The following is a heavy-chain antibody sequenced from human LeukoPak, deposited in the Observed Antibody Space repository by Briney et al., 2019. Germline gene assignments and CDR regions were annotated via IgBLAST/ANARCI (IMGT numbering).Heavy chain of an antibody. J-gene: IGHJ4*02. Sequence: LETPYLTCTVPGGSISSYYWSWIRQPPGKRLERIAHIYYGGSTTYNPSPKGRVTIPVATPKTQFSLNLSSVTAEDTAGYYCAGAKYDFWRGSPGGGGIDYWGQGTLVTVSS. CDR3: AGAKYDFWRGSPGGGGIDY. D-gene: IGHD3-3*01. CDR2: IYYGGST. V-gene: IGHV4-59*12. CDR1: GGSISSYY.